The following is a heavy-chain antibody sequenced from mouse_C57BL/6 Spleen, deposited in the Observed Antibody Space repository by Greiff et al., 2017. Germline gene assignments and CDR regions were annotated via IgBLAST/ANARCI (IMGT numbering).Heavy chain of an antibody. Sequence: QVQLQQPGAELVMPGASVKLSCKASGYTFTSYWMHWVKQRPGQGLEWIGEIDPSASYTNYNQKFKGKSTLTVDKSSSTAYMQLSSLTSEDSAVYYCARWASTTVPDVWGTGTTVTVSS. D-gene: IGHD1-1*01. CDR1: GYTFTSYW. J-gene: IGHJ1*03. V-gene: IGHV1-69*01. CDR2: IDPSASYT. CDR3: ARWASTTVPDV.